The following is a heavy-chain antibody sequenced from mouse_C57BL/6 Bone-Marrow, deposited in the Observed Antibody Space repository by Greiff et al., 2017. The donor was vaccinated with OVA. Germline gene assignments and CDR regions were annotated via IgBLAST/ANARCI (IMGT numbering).Heavy chain of an antibody. CDR3: ARENYYGQFAY. CDR1: GYTFTSYW. CDR2: IHPNSGST. V-gene: IGHV1-64*01. D-gene: IGHD2-1*01. J-gene: IGHJ3*01. Sequence: QVQLQQPGAELVKPGASVKLSCKASGYTFTSYWMHWVKQRPGQGLEWIGMIHPNSGSTNYNEKFKSKATLTVDKSSSTAYMQLNSLTSEDSAVYFCARENYYGQFAYGGQGTLVTVSA.